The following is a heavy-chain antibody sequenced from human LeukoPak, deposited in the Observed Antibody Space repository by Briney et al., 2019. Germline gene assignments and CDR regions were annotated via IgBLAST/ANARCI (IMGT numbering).Heavy chain of an antibody. D-gene: IGHD3-10*01. Sequence: GESLKISCKGSGYSFTSYWIGWVRQMPGKGLEWMGIIYPGDSDTRNSPSFQGQVTISADKSISTAYLQWSSLKASDTAMYYCARLEENYYGSGSYYSLNWFDPWGQGTLVTVSS. CDR2: IYPGDSDT. CDR1: GYSFTSYW. J-gene: IGHJ5*02. CDR3: ARLEENYYGSGSYYSLNWFDP. V-gene: IGHV5-51*01.